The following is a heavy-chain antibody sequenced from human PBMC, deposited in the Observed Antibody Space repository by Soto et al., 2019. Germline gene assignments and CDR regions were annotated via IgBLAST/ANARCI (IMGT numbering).Heavy chain of an antibody. V-gene: IGHV4-31*03. CDR2: ITYGGSI. Sequence: SETLSLTCTVFGASITNDAFFWTWVRQHPEKGLEWLAYITYGGSIYYDPSLRSRLTVSIDKSKSQFSLNVRSVTAADTAVYYCAKMERTQLWLLVQNWGQGLLVTVSS. D-gene: IGHD5-18*01. J-gene: IGHJ4*02. CDR3: AKMERTQLWLLVQN. CDR1: GASITNDAFF.